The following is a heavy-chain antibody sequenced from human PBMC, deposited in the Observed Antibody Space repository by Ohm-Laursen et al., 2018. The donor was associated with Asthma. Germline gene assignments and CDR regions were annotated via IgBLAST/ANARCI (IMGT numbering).Heavy chain of an antibody. J-gene: IGHJ4*02. CDR3: AKDRHGDYAYDY. CDR2: ISGSGGST. CDR1: GFTFSSYA. Sequence: SLRLSCAASGFTFSSYAMSWARQAPGKGLEWVSAISGSGGSTYYADSVKGRFTISRDNSKNTLYLQMNSLRAEDTAVYYCAKDRHGDYAYDYWGQGTLVTVSS. D-gene: IGHD4-17*01. V-gene: IGHV3-23*01.